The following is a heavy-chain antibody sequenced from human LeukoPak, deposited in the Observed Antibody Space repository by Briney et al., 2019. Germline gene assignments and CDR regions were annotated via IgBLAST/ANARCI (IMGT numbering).Heavy chain of an antibody. D-gene: IGHD3-22*01. V-gene: IGHV5-51*01. CDR1: VYSFTRYW. CDR2: IYPGDSDT. J-gene: IGHJ4*02. CDR3: ARRTTMIVEFDY. Sequence: GGPLQFSGMGFVYSFTRYWIGWVRPMTGKGLAWMGIIYPGDSDTRYSPSFQGQVTISADKSISTAYLQWSSLKASDTAMYYCARRTTMIVEFDYWGQGTLVTVSS.